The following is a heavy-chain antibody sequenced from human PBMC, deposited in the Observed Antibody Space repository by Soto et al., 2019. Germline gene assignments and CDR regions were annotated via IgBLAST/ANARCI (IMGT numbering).Heavy chain of an antibody. D-gene: IGHD5-18*01. Sequence: SVKVSCKASGGTFSSYAISWVRQAPGQGLEWMGGIIPIFGTANYAQKFQGRVTITADESTSTAYMELSSLRAEDTAVYYCARDPHVDTAGFALAHTSYDMDVWGQGTTVTVSS. J-gene: IGHJ6*02. CDR2: IIPIFGTA. CDR1: GGTFSSYA. CDR3: ARDPHVDTAGFALAHTSYDMDV. V-gene: IGHV1-69*13.